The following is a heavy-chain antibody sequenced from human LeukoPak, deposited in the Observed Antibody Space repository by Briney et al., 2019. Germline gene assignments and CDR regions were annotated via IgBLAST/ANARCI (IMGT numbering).Heavy chain of an antibody. CDR3: AREGSGYGNFDY. CDR1: GGSISSGGYY. V-gene: IGHV4-31*03. J-gene: IGHJ4*02. Sequence: PSETLSLTCTVSGGSISSGGYYWSWIRQHPGKGLEWIGYIYYSGSTYYNPSLKSRVTISVDTSKNQFSLKLSSVTAADTAVYYCAREGSGYGNFDYWGQGTLVTVSS. D-gene: IGHD3-22*01. CDR2: IYYSGST.